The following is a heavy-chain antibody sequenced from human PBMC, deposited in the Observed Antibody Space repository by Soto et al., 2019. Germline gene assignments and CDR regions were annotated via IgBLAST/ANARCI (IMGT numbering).Heavy chain of an antibody. J-gene: IGHJ6*02. Sequence: SVKVYCKTSGYTFTNFGLSWVRQAPGQGLAWMGWISAYNGNTNYAQKLQGRVTMTTDTSTSTAYMELRSLRSDDTAVYYCARGGRHDSCGSCLPCSGMYVWRQGSTVIGSS. CDR2: ISAYNGNT. CDR1: GYTFTNFG. D-gene: IGHD3-22*01. V-gene: IGHV1-18*01. CDR3: ARGGRHDSCGSCLPCSGMYV.